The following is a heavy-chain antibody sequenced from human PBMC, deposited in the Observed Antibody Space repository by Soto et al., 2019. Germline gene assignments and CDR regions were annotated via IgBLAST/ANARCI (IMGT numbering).Heavy chain of an antibody. V-gene: IGHV2-5*02. D-gene: IGHD6-6*01. CDR1: GFSLSTSGAG. J-gene: IGHJ4*02. CDR3: AHSRPPRLLDY. CDR2: IYWDDDK. Sequence: QITLKESGPTLVKPTQTLTLTCTFSGFSLSTSGAGVGCIRQPPGKALEWLALIYWDDDKRYSSSLNSRLTIVKDTAKNQVVLTVTHMDPVDTATYYCAHSRPPRLLDYWGQGTLVTVSS.